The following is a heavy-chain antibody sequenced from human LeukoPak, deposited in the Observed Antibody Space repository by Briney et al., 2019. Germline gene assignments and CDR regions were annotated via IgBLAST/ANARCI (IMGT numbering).Heavy chain of an antibody. D-gene: IGHD3-10*01. CDR2: ISYDGSNK. J-gene: IGHJ4*02. Sequence: GRSLRLSCAASGFTFSSYAMHWVRQAPGKGLEWVAVISYDGSNKYYADSVKGRFTISRDNFKNTLYLQMNSLRAEDTAVYYCARVPYYYGSGSYYTAFDYWGQGTLVTVSS. CDR3: ARVPYYYGSGSYYTAFDY. CDR1: GFTFSSYA. V-gene: IGHV3-30-3*01.